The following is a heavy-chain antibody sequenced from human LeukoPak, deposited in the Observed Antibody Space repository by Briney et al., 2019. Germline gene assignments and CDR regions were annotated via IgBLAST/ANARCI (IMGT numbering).Heavy chain of an antibody. J-gene: IGHJ6*03. CDR3: AGGQSEAAADHMDV. CDR1: GYSISSGYY. CDR2: IYHSGST. Sequence: SETLSLTCTVSGYSISSGYYWGWIRQPPGKGLEWIGSIYHSGSTYYNPSLKSRVTISVDTSKNQFSLKLSSVTAADTAVYYCAGGQSEAAADHMDVWGKGTTVTVSS. V-gene: IGHV4-38-2*02. D-gene: IGHD6-13*01.